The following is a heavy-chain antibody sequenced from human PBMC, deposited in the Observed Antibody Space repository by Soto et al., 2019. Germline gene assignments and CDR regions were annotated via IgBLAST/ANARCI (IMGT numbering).Heavy chain of an antibody. Sequence: VHSLKSSCKGSGYSFTTYCIVWVRQMPGKGLEWMGIIYPGDSDTRYSPSFQGQVTISADKSISPAYLKLSSLQASSTPMYSCAKIGDEYVWLRSHYRKAADVLDTGVQGTLVTDSS. CDR3: AKIGDEYVWLRSHYRKAADVLDT. D-gene: IGHD3-16*01. CDR1: GYSFTTYC. J-gene: IGHJ4*03. CDR2: IYPGDSDT. V-gene: IGHV5-51*01.